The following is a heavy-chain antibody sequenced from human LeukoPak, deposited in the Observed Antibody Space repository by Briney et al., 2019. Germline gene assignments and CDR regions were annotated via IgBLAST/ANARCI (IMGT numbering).Heavy chain of an antibody. CDR3: ATVKYDYGDPVGWFDP. CDR2: ILSTGTT. J-gene: IGHJ5*02. V-gene: IGHV3-23*01. Sequence: GGSLRLSCAASGFPFSASAMTWVRQAPGKGLEWVSHILSTGTTYYADSVRGRFTISRDISKNTLYLLMTSLRADDTAVYYCATVKYDYGDPVGWFDPWDQGTLVTVSS. D-gene: IGHD4-17*01. CDR1: GFPFSASA.